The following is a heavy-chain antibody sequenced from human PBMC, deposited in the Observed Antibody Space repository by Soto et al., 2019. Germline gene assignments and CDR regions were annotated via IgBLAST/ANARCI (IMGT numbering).Heavy chain of an antibody. CDR2: ISSSSSTI. D-gene: IGHD3-10*01. Sequence: PGGSLRLSCAASGFTFSSYSMNWVRQAPGKGLEGVSYISSSSSTIYYADSVKGRFTISRENSKNALYLQMNSLRVEDAAVYFCVGELGVRSFNVWGKGTMVTVS. CDR1: GFTFSSYS. V-gene: IGHV3-48*04. J-gene: IGHJ3*01. CDR3: VGELGVRSFNV.